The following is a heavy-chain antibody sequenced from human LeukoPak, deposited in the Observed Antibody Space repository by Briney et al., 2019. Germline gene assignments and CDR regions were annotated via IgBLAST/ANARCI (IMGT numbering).Heavy chain of an antibody. Sequence: PSETLSLTCAVYGGSFSGYYWSWIRQPPGKGLEWIGEINHSGSTNYNPSLRSRVTISVDTSKNQFSLKLSSVTAADTAVYYCARNGVYGSGSHFDYWGQGTLVTVSS. CDR2: INHSGST. J-gene: IGHJ4*02. CDR1: GGSFSGYY. CDR3: ARNGVYGSGSHFDY. D-gene: IGHD3-10*01. V-gene: IGHV4-34*01.